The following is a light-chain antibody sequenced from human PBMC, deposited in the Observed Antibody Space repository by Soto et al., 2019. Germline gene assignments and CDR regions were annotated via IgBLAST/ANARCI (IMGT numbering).Light chain of an antibody. CDR2: DNR. J-gene: IGLJ2*01. Sequence: QSVLTQPPSLSAAPGQKVTSSCSGSSSNIGRNYVSWYQQFPGTAPKLLIHDNRNRPAGVPDRFSGSKTGRSATLGITGVGTGDEADYYCGTWDSSLSAAVFGGGTKLTVL. V-gene: IGLV1-51*01. CDR3: GTWDSSLSAAV. CDR1: SSNIGRNY.